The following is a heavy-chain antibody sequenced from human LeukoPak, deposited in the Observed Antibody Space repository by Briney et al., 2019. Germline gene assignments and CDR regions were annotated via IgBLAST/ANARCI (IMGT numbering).Heavy chain of an antibody. CDR3: VRDGSGFYYYYYMDV. CDR1: GFTFTDYS. CDR2: ISTVSTYT. Sequence: GGSLRLSCATSGFTFTDYSMTWVRQAPGKGLEWVSSISTVSTYTFYSDSVKGRFTISRDNRKNTLYLQMSSLSAEDTAVYYCVRDGSGFYYYYYMDVWGRGTAVTVSS. J-gene: IGHJ6*03. V-gene: IGHV3-21*01. D-gene: IGHD6-25*01.